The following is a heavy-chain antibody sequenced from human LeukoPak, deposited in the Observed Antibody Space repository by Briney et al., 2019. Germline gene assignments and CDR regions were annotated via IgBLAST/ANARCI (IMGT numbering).Heavy chain of an antibody. D-gene: IGHD6-19*01. CDR1: GFTVSSNY. V-gene: IGHV3-53*01. CDR2: IYSGGST. J-gene: IGHJ3*02. CDR3: AVIYSSGWYGDDAFDI. Sequence: GGSLRLSCAASGFTVSSNYMSWVRQAPGKGLEWVSVIYSGGSTYYADSVKGRFTISRDNSKNTLYLQMNSLRAEDTAVYYCAVIYSSGWYGDDAFDIWGQGTMVTVSS.